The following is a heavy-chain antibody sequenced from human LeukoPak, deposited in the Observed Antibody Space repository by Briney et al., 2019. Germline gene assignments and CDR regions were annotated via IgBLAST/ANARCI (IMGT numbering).Heavy chain of an antibody. V-gene: IGHV3-7*01. CDR3: ARWQTGNDY. CDR2: IKNDGSKE. J-gene: IGHJ4*02. CDR1: GFTFNSYW. D-gene: IGHD7-27*01. Sequence: GGSLRLSCAASGFTFNSYWMTWVRQAPGKGLEWVAKIKNDGSKEYYVGSVKGRFTISRDNAKNSLYLQMNSLRAEDTAVYYCARWQTGNDYWGQGTLVTVSS.